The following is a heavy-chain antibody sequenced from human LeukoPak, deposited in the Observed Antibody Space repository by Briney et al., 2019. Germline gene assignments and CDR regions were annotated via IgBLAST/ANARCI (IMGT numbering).Heavy chain of an antibody. CDR2: ISWNSGSI. J-gene: IGHJ4*02. V-gene: IGHV3-9*01. CDR3: AKDTDGAAAGTTWGH. Sequence: PGRSLRLSCAASGFTFDDYAMHWVRQAPGKGLEWVSGISWNSGSIGYADSVKGRFTISRDDAKNSLYLQMNSLRAEDTALYYCAKDTDGAAAGTTWGHWGQGTLVTASS. CDR1: GFTFDDYA. D-gene: IGHD6-13*01.